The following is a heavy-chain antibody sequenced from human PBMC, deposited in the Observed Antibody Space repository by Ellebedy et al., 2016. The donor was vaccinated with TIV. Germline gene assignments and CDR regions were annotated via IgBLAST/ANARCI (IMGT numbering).Heavy chain of an antibody. CDR2: IRDDSEK. J-gene: IGHJ5*02. CDR3: ARRGSYGDYAVQVNPWFDP. Sequence: PGGSLRLSCVASGFSFRSYWMSWVRQAPGKGLEWVANIRDDSEKYYVDSVKGRFTISRDNSENSLYLQRHNLRADDTAVYFCARRGSYGDYAVQVNPWFDPWGQGTLVTVSS. CDR1: GFSFRSYW. D-gene: IGHD4-17*01. V-gene: IGHV3-7*01.